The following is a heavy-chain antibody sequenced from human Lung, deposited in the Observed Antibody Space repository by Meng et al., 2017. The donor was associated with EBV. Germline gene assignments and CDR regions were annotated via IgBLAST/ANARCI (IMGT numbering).Heavy chain of an antibody. Sequence: VQLQEPGPGLVKPPGTLSLPCAVSGGSISSSNCWSWVRQPPGKGLEWIGEIYHSGSTNYNPSLKSRVTISVDKSKNQFSLKLSSVTAADTAVYYCARDEGGNSERGFQHWGQGTLVTVSS. J-gene: IGHJ1*01. CDR2: IYHSGST. V-gene: IGHV4-4*03. D-gene: IGHD4-23*01. CDR1: GGSISSSNC. CDR3: ARDEGGNSERGFQH.